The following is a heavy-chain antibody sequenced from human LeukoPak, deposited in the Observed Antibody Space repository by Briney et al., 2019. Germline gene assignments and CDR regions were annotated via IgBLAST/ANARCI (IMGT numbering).Heavy chain of an antibody. CDR1: GFTFDDYT. CDR3: ARAQKYSYDAFDI. J-gene: IGHJ3*02. D-gene: IGHD4-11*01. V-gene: IGHV3-43*01. CDR2: ISWDGGST. Sequence: GGSLRLSCAASGFTFDDYTMHWVRQAPGKGLEWVSLISWDGGSTYYADSVQGRFTISRDNAKNSLYLQMNSLSAEDTAVYYCARAQKYSYDAFDIWGQGTMVTVSS.